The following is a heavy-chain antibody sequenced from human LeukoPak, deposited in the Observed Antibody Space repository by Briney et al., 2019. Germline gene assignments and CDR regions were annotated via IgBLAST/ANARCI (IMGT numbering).Heavy chain of an antibody. D-gene: IGHD6-13*01. Sequence: PSETLSLTCTVSGGSISSYYWSWIRQPPGKGLEWIGYIYYSGSTNYNPSLKSRVTISVDTSKNQFSLKLSSVTAADTAVYYCARVYIADYYFDYWGQGTLVTVSS. CDR1: GGSISSYY. V-gene: IGHV4-59*01. CDR3: ARVYIADYYFDY. CDR2: IYYSGST. J-gene: IGHJ4*02.